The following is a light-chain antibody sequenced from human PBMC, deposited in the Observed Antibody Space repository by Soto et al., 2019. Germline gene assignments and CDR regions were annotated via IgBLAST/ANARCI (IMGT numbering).Light chain of an antibody. CDR1: QSVSSSY. Sequence: EIVLTQSPGTLSLSPGERATLSCRASQSVSSSYLAWYQQKPGQAPRLLIYDASTRATGIPDRFSGSGSGTDFTLSISRLEPEDFAVYHYQQYGSSSLTFGGGTKVEIK. CDR2: DAS. J-gene: IGKJ4*01. CDR3: QQYGSSSLT. V-gene: IGKV3-20*01.